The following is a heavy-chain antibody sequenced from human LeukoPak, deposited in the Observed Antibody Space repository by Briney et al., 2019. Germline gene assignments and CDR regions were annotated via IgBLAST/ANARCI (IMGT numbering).Heavy chain of an antibody. CDR2: TYYRPKWYN. CDR1: GDSVSSNSAA. Sequence: SQTLSLTCAISGDSVSSNSAAWNWIRQSPSRGLEWLGRTYYRPKWYNDYAVSVKSRITINPDTSKNQFSLQLNSVTPEVTAVYYCARVGGIVVVPAASFDYWGQGTLVTVSS. CDR3: ARVGGIVVVPAASFDY. J-gene: IGHJ4*02. V-gene: IGHV6-1*01. D-gene: IGHD2-2*01.